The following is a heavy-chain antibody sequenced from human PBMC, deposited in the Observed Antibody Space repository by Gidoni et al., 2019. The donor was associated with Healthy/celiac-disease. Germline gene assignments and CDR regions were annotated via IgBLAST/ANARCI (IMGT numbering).Heavy chain of an antibody. D-gene: IGHD6-13*01. CDR1: GFTFSSYG. V-gene: IGHV3-30*18. CDR2: ISYDGSNR. J-gene: IGHJ4*02. Sequence: QVQLVESGGGVVQPGRSLRLSCAASGFTFSSYGLHWVRQAPGKGLEWVAVISYDGSNRYYAESVNGRFTISRDNSKNTLYLQMNSLRAEDTAVYYCAKDFWFENSSSWYPIDYWGQGTLVTVSS. CDR3: AKDFWFENSSSWYPIDY.